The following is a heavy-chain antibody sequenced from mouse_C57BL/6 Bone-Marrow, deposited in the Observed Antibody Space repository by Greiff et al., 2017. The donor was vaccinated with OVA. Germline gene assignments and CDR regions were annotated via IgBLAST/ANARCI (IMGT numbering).Heavy chain of an antibody. D-gene: IGHD1-1*01. CDR3: TREDYYGIYWYFDV. J-gene: IGHJ1*03. V-gene: IGHV5-9-1*02. Sequence: EVKLVESGEGLVKPGGSLKLSCAASGFTFSSYAMSWVSQTPEKRLEWVAYISSGGDYIYYADNVKGRFTLSIDNARNTRYLQMSSLKSEDTAMYYCTREDYYGIYWYFDVWGTGTTVTVSS. CDR2: ISSGGDYI. CDR1: GFTFSSYA.